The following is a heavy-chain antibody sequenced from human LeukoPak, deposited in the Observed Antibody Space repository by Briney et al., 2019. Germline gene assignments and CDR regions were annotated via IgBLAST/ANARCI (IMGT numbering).Heavy chain of an antibody. V-gene: IGHV3-21*01. D-gene: IGHD1-26*01. Sequence: PGGSLRLSCAASGFTFSSYKMNWVRQAPGKGPEWVSSISSSSSYIYYADSVKGRFTISRDNAKNSLYLQMNSLRAEDTAVYYCARVPWGAAPSVYYFDYWGQGTLVTVSS. CDR3: ARVPWGAAPSVYYFDY. CDR2: ISSSSSYI. J-gene: IGHJ4*02. CDR1: GFTFSSYK.